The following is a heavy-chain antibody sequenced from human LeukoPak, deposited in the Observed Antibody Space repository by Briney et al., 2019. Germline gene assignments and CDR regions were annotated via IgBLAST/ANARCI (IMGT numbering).Heavy chain of an antibody. V-gene: IGHV4-61*02. CDR2: IYTSGST. D-gene: IGHD2-15*01. CDR3: ARDQYYYFDY. J-gene: IGHJ4*02. CDR1: GGSISSGSSY. Sequence: SETLSLTCTVSGGSISSGSSYWSWTRQPAGKGLEWIGRIYTSGSTNYTPSLKSRVTISVDTTKNQFSLKLSSVAAADTAVYYCARDQYYYFDYWGQGTLVTVSS.